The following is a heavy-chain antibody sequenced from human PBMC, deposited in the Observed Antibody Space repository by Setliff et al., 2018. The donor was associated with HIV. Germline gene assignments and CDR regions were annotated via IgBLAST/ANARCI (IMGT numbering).Heavy chain of an antibody. CDR2: IYYSGST. Sequence: KLRETLSLTCTVSGGSISSHYWSWIRQPPGKGLEWIGSIYYSGSTNYNPSLKSRVTISVDTSKNQFSLKLTSATAADTAVYYCARVGYNDDSGYPYNWFDPWGQGTLVTVSS. J-gene: IGHJ5*02. CDR3: ARVGYNDDSGYPYNWFDP. V-gene: IGHV4-59*08. CDR1: GGSISSHY. D-gene: IGHD3-22*01.